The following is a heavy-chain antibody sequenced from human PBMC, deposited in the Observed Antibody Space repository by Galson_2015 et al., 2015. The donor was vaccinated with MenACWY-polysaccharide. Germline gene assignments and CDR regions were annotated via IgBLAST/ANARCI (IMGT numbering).Heavy chain of an antibody. CDR1: GVTFRSSW. D-gene: IGHD1-1*01. V-gene: IGHV3-7*01. J-gene: IGHJ4*02. Sequence: SLSLSCAVSGVTFRSSWMTWVRQAPGNGLMCVATIKEDGSVTNYVDSVRGRFAISRDDALNSVYLQVDSLRAEDTAVYYCARDSHYNTLDYWGQGTLVAVSS. CDR3: ARDSHYNTLDY. CDR2: IKEDGSVT.